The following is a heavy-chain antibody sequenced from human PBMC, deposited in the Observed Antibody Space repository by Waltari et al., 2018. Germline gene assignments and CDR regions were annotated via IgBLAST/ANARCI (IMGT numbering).Heavy chain of an antibody. CDR3: ARDRGRGLFLDS. Sequence: QVQLQESGPGLVKPSGTLSVTCAVSGDSIRVNYWWSWVRQSPGKGLEWIGQIHGSGRSNYNPSLESRVSVSIDTSKNHFSLKMTSATAADTAVYYCARDRGRGLFLDSWGQGTLVTVSP. D-gene: IGHD2-15*01. V-gene: IGHV4-4*02. CDR2: IHGSGRS. J-gene: IGHJ4*02. CDR1: GDSIRVNYW.